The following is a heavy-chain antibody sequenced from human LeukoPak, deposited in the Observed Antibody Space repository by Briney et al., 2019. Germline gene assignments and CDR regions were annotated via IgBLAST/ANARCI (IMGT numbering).Heavy chain of an antibody. V-gene: IGHV1-8*01. J-gene: IGHJ4*02. CDR2: MNPNSGNT. D-gene: IGHD3-22*01. Sequence: ASVKVSCKASGYTFTSYDIHWVRQATGQGLEWMGWMNPNSGNTGYAQKFQGRVTMTRNTSISTAYMELSSLRSEDTAVYYCARVFYDSSGYSDYWGQGTLVTVSS. CDR1: GYTFTSYD. CDR3: ARVFYDSSGYSDY.